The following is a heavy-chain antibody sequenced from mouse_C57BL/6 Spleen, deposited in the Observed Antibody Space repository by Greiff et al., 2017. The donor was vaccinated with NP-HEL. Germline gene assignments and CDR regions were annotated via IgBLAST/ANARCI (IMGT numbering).Heavy chain of an antibody. CDR3: ARGGFY. CDR2: IYPGSGST. Sequence: QVHVKQPGAELVKPGASVKMSCKASGYTFTSYWITWVKQRPGQGLEWIGDIYPGSGSTNYNEKFKSKATLTVDTSSSTAYMQLSSLTSEDSAVYYCARGGFYWGQGTLVTVSA. J-gene: IGHJ3*01. CDR1: GYTFTSYW. V-gene: IGHV1-55*01.